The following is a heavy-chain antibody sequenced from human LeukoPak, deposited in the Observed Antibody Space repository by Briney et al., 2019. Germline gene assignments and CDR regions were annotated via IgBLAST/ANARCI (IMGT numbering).Heavy chain of an antibody. D-gene: IGHD5-18*01. Sequence: PSETLSLTCTVSGGSISSHYWGWIRQPPGKGLEWIGYLYGSGSTKANPSLESRVTLSAGRSKNQFSLRLSSVTAADTAVYYCATIKRGDIFGYFDFWGQGILVAVSS. CDR3: ATIKRGDIFGYFDF. J-gene: IGHJ4*02. V-gene: IGHV4-59*11. CDR1: GGSISSHY. CDR2: LYGSGST.